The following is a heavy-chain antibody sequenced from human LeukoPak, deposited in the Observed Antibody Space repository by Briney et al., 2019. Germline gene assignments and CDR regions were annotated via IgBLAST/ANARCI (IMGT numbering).Heavy chain of an antibody. J-gene: IGHJ6*02. CDR3: ARVTEDYYYYGMDV. Sequence: ASVKVSCKASGYTFTSYGISWVRQAPGQGLEWMGWMNPNSGNTGYAQKFQGRVTMTRNTSISTAYMELSSLRSEDTAVYYCARVTEDYYYYGMDVWGQGTTVTVSS. CDR2: MNPNSGNT. CDR1: GYTFTSYG. D-gene: IGHD1-14*01. V-gene: IGHV1-8*02.